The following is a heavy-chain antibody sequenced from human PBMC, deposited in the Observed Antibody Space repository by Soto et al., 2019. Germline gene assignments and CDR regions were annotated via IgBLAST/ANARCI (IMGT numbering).Heavy chain of an antibody. CDR3: ARVSKYCSGGSCYSNDPFDI. CDR1: GFTFSSYS. Sequence: PGGSLRLSCAASGFTFSSYSMNWVRQAPGKGLEWVSSISSSSSYIYYADSVKGRFTISRDNAKNSLYLQMNSLRAEDTAVYYCARVSKYCSGGSCYSNDPFDIWGQGTMVTVS. J-gene: IGHJ3*02. V-gene: IGHV3-21*01. CDR2: ISSSSSYI. D-gene: IGHD2-15*01.